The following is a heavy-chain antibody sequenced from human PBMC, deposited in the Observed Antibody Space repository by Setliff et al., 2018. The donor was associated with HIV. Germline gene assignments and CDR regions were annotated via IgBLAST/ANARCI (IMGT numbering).Heavy chain of an antibody. CDR1: GFPFTSFS. J-gene: IGHJ4*02. CDR3: ARDLNWAFDY. CDR2: LGKSNSRM. D-gene: IGHD1-1*01. V-gene: IGHV3-48*01. Sequence: PGGSLRLSCAASGFPFTSFSINWVRQAPGKGLEWVSYLGKSNSRMTYAGSVKGRFTISGDNAKNTLYLQMNSLTSEDTAVYYCARDLNWAFDYWGQGILVTVSS.